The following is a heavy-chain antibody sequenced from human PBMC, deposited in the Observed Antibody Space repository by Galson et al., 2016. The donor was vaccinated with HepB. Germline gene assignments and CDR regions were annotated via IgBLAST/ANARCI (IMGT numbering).Heavy chain of an antibody. J-gene: IGHJ4*02. CDR1: GGLFNTYA. V-gene: IGHV1-69*13. CDR3: ARVSHTRYGDYFDY. D-gene: IGHD4-17*01. CDR2: IIPIFGTT. Sequence: SVKVSSKASGGLFNTYAISWVRQAPGQGLESMGGIIPIFGTTNYAQKFQGRVTITADESTSTVYMELISLRSEDTAVYYCARVSHTRYGDYFDYWGQGTLVTVSS.